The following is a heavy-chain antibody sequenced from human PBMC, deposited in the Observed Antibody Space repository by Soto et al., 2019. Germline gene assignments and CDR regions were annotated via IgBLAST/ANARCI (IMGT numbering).Heavy chain of an antibody. D-gene: IGHD2-2*01. V-gene: IGHV3-21*01. CDR1: GFTFSSYS. CDR3: ASGMCGVPAACHHFDY. CDR2: ISSSSSYI. J-gene: IGHJ4*02. Sequence: EVQLVESGGGLVKPGGSLRLSCAASGFTFSSYSMNWVRQAPEKGLEWVSSISSSSSYIYYADSVKGRFTISRDNAKNSLYLQMNSLRAEDTAVYYCASGMCGVPAACHHFDYWGQGTLVTVSS.